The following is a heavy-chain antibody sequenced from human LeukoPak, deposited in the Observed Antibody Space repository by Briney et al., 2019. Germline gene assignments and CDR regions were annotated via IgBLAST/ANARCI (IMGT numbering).Heavy chain of an antibody. V-gene: IGHV4-38-2*02. Sequence: KTSETLSLTCTVSGYSISSGYYWGWIRQPPGKGLEWIGNIYYSGSTYYNPSLKSRVTMSVDTSKNQFSLKLSSVAATDTAVYYCARLHPSEYPPDYWGQGTLVTVSS. CDR2: IYYSGST. CDR3: ARLHPSEYPPDY. D-gene: IGHD2/OR15-2a*01. J-gene: IGHJ4*02. CDR1: GYSISSGYY.